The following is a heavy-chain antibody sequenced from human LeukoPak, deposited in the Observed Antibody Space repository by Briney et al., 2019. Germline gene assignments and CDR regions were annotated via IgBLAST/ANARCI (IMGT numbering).Heavy chain of an antibody. V-gene: IGHV4-39*02. CDR3: ARVPGPNWFDP. CDR2: IYYSGKT. Sequence: SETLSLTCTVSGGSISTSSYYWGWIRQPPGKGLEWIGSIYYSGKTYYNSSLKSRVTISVDTSKNHFSLKLSSVTAADTAVYYCARVPGPNWFDPWGQGTLVTVSS. J-gene: IGHJ5*02. CDR1: GGSISTSSYY.